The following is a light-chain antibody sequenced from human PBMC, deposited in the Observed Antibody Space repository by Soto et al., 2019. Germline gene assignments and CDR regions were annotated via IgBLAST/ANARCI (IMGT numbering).Light chain of an antibody. V-gene: IGKV3-11*01. Sequence: EIVLTQSPGTLSLSPGERATLSCRASQSVSNYLAWYQHKPGQAPRLLIYDASNRATGIPARFSGSGSGTDFTLTISSLEPEDFAVYYCQQRSNWPSITFGQGTRLEIK. CDR1: QSVSNY. J-gene: IGKJ5*01. CDR3: QQRSNWPSIT. CDR2: DAS.